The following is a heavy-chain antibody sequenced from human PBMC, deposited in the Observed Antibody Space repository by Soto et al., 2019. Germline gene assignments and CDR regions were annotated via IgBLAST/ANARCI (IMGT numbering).Heavy chain of an antibody. CDR3: ARAYSPPRNWFDP. V-gene: IGHV1-8*01. Sequence: ASVKVSCKASGYTFTSYDINWVRQATGQGLEWMGWMNPNSGNTGYAQKLQGRVTITRDTSASTAYMELSSLRSEDTAVYYCARAYSPPRNWFDPWGQGTLVTVSS. J-gene: IGHJ5*02. D-gene: IGHD2-15*01. CDR1: GYTFTSYD. CDR2: MNPNSGNT.